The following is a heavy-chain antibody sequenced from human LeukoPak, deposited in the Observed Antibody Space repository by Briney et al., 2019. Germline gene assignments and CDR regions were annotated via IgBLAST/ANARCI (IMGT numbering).Heavy chain of an antibody. V-gene: IGHV6-1*01. D-gene: IGHD6-25*01. CDR3: ARQYSSGWIYYYGLDV. CDR1: GDTPSSNIAA. J-gene: IGHJ6*04. Sequence: SQTPSLTPALSGDTPSSNIAASGSTRQPPTRGLEWLERTYYRSKYYNDYAVSVKSRITINPDTSKNQVSLQLKSVTPEDTAVYYCARQYSSGWIYYYGLDVWGKGTTVTASS. CDR2: TYYRSKYYN.